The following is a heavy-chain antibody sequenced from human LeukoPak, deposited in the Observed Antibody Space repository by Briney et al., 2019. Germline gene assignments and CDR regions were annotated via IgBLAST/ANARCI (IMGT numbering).Heavy chain of an antibody. CDR1: GGSIGSYY. CDR2: IYYSGST. J-gene: IGHJ3*02. Sequence: SETLSLTCTVSGGSIGSYYWSWIRQPPGKGLEWIGYIYYSGSTNYNPSLKSRVTISVDTSKNQFSLKLSSVTAADTAVYYCATALWEPLREYAFDIWGQGTMVTVSS. D-gene: IGHD1-26*01. CDR3: ATALWEPLREYAFDI. V-gene: IGHV4-59*01.